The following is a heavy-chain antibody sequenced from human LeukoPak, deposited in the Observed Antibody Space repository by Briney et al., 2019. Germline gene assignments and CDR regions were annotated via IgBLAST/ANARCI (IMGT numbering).Heavy chain of an antibody. D-gene: IGHD5-18*01. Sequence: PGGSLRLSCAASGFTFSSYEMNWVRQAPGKGLEWVSYISSSGSTIYYADSVKGRFTISRDNAKNTLYLQMNSLRAEDTAVYYCARGGGYSYGSFDYRGQGTLVTVSS. V-gene: IGHV3-48*03. CDR1: GFTFSSYE. CDR2: ISSSGSTI. CDR3: ARGGGYSYGSFDY. J-gene: IGHJ4*02.